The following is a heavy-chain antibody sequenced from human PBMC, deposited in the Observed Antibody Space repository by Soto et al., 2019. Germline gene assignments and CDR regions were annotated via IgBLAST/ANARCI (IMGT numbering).Heavy chain of an antibody. Sequence: LSLTCTVSGGSISSGDYYWSWIRQPPGKGLEWIGYIYYSGSTYYNPSLKSRVTISVDTSKNQFSLKLSSVTAADTAVYYCARVVERNYYDRLDAFDIWGQGTMVTVSS. CDR2: IYYSGST. CDR3: ARVVERNYYDRLDAFDI. V-gene: IGHV4-30-4*01. D-gene: IGHD3-22*01. CDR1: GGSISSGDYY. J-gene: IGHJ3*02.